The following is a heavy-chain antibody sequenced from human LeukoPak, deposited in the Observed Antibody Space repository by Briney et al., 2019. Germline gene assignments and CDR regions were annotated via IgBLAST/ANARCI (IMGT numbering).Heavy chain of an antibody. Sequence: GASVKVSCKASGYTFTCYYMHWVRQAPGQGLEWMGWINPNSGGTNYAQKFQGRVTMTRDTSISTAYMELSRLRSDDTAVYYCARSARWRYGPGFVGNYWGQGTLVTVSS. J-gene: IGHJ4*02. V-gene: IGHV1-2*02. CDR1: GYTFTCYY. D-gene: IGHD2-21*01. CDR3: ARSARWRYGPGFVGNY. CDR2: INPNSGGT.